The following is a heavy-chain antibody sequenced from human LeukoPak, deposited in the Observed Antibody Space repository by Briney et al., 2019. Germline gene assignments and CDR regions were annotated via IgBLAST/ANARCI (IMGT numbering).Heavy chain of an antibody. D-gene: IGHD5-12*01. V-gene: IGHV1-8*01. J-gene: IGHJ4*02. CDR3: ARGRHPGPTWISEY. CDR1: EYTFTSYD. CDR2: MNPNIGNT. Sequence: ASLKVSCKAFEYTFTSYDINWVRQSTGPGLEWMGWMNPNIGNTGYAQKFQGRVTMTRNTSISTAYMELSSLTSEDTAVYYCARGRHPGPTWISEYWGEGTLVTVSS.